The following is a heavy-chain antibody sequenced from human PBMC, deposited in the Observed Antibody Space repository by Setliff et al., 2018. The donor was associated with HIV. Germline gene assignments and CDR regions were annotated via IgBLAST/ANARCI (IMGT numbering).Heavy chain of an antibody. CDR2: INAGNGNT. V-gene: IGHV1-3*01. CDR3: ARGSSGWPYYFDY. J-gene: IGHJ4*02. CDR1: GYTLTTHA. Sequence: ASVKVSCKASGYTLTTHAMHWVRQAPGQSPEWMGWINAGNGNTKYSQKFQGRVTITRDTSARTAYMDLTSLRSEDTAVYYCARGSSGWPYYFDYWGQGTLVTV. D-gene: IGHD6-19*01.